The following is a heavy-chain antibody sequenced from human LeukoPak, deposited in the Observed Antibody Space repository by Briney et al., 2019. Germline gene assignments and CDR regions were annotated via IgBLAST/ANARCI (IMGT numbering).Heavy chain of an antibody. CDR2: IRSKVYGGTT. D-gene: IGHD6-19*01. CDR1: GFTFGDYT. V-gene: IGHV3-49*04. CDR3: SRGYTSGWMIGNLDY. Sequence: PGGSLRLSCTSSGFTFGDYTMSWVRQAPGKGLELVGFIRSKVYGGTTEFAASVKNRFTMSRDDYKNIVYLQMNSLKIEDTAVYYCSRGYTSGWMIGNLDYWGQGTLVTVSS. J-gene: IGHJ4*02.